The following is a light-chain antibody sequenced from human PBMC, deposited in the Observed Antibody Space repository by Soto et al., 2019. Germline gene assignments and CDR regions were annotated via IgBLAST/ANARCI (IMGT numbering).Light chain of an antibody. CDR2: EGS. V-gene: IGLV2-23*01. J-gene: IGLJ1*01. Sequence: QSALTQPASVSGSPGQSITISCTGTSSDVGSYNLVSWYQQHPGKAPKLMIYEGSKRPSGVSNRFSGSKSGNTASLTISGLQAEDEADYYCCSSRVFGTGTKLTVL. CDR3: CSSRV. CDR1: SSDVGSYNL.